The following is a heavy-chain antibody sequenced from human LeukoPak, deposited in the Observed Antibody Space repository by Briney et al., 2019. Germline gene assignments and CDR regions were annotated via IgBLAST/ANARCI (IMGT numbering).Heavy chain of an antibody. Sequence: ASVKVSCKASGYTFTSYGVSWVRQAPGQGLEWMGWISGSNGNTNNAQKVQGRVTMTTDTSTSTAYMELRSLRSDDTTVYYCARYPLSYSSNWHYYFDYWGQGTLLTVSS. V-gene: IGHV1-18*01. D-gene: IGHD6-13*01. J-gene: IGHJ4*02. CDR2: ISGSNGNT. CDR1: GYTFTSYG. CDR3: ARYPLSYSSNWHYYFDY.